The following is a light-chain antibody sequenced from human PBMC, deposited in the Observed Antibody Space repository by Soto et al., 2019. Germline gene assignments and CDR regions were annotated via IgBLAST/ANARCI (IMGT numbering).Light chain of an antibody. J-gene: IGLJ3*02. CDR1: SSNIGRNY. CDR2: SNN. Sequence: QSVLTQPPSASGTPGQKVTMSCSGSSSNIGRNYVSWYQQLPGTAPKLLIYSNNQRPSGVPDRFSGSKSGTSASLAISELRSEDEADYYCAAWDDSLNGWVFGGGTKLTVL. V-gene: IGLV1-47*02. CDR3: AAWDDSLNGWV.